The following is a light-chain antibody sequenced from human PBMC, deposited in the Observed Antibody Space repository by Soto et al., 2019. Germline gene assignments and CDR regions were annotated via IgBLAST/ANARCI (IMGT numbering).Light chain of an antibody. CDR3: ERSYRAART. V-gene: IGKV1-12*01. CDR2: AAS. CDR1: QGISSW. J-gene: IGKJ4*01. Sequence: DRVTITCRASQGISSWLAWYQQKPGKAPKLLIYAASSLQSGVPSRFSGSGSRTEFTLTMSSRQPEEFATQFCERSYRAARTFGGGTKVDNK.